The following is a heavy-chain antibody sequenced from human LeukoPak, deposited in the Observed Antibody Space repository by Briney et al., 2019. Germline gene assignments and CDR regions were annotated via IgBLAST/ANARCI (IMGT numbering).Heavy chain of an antibody. CDR3: RYSSGWYQVDY. J-gene: IGHJ4*02. CDR1: GGSISSSSYY. CDR2: ISYSGST. D-gene: IGHD6-19*01. Sequence: SETLSLTCTVSGGSISSSSYYWGWIRQPPGKGLEWIGYISYSGSTDYNPSLKSRVTISVDMSKTQFSLELRSVTAADTAVYYCRYSSGWYQVDYWGQGTLVTVSS. V-gene: IGHV4-61*05.